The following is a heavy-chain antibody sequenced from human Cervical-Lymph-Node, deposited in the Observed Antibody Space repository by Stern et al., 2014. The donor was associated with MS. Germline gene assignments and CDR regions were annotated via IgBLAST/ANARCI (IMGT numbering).Heavy chain of an antibody. D-gene: IGHD6-19*01. J-gene: IGHJ6*02. CDR2: ISPGDSDT. CDR1: GYSFTSYW. V-gene: IGHV5-51*01. CDR3: ASQRSSSGWSYGMDV. Sequence: EVQLEESGAEVKKPGESLKISCKGSGYSFTSYWIGWVRQMPGKGLEWMGIISPGDSDTRYSPSFQGQVTISADKSISTAYLQWSSLKASDTAMYYCASQRSSSGWSYGMDVWGQGTTVTVSS.